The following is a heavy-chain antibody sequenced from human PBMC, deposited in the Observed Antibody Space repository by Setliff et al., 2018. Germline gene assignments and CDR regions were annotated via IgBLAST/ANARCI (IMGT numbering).Heavy chain of an antibody. V-gene: IGHV4-34*01. CDR2: INHRGST. Sequence: LSLTCAAYGGTFSDYYWTWIRQPPGKGREWVGEINHRGSTNYNPSLKSRVTISVDTSKDQFSLKVISMTAADTAVYYCARGRNIAARLLDSWGQGTLVTVSS. CDR3: ARGRNIAARLLDS. J-gene: IGHJ4*02. CDR1: GGTFSDYY. D-gene: IGHD6-6*01.